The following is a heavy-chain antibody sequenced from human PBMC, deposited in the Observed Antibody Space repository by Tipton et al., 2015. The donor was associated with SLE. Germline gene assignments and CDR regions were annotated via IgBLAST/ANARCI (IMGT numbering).Heavy chain of an antibody. CDR3: ARDLAYCSSTSCFDYFDY. D-gene: IGHD2-2*01. J-gene: IGHJ4*02. Sequence: TLSLTCTVSGGSISSGSYYWSWIRQPAGKGLEWIGRIYTSGSTNYNPSLKSRVTISVDTPKNRFSLKLSSVTAADTAVYYCARDLAYCSSTSCFDYFDYWGQGTLVTVSS. CDR2: IYTSGST. CDR1: GGSISSGSYY. V-gene: IGHV4-61*02.